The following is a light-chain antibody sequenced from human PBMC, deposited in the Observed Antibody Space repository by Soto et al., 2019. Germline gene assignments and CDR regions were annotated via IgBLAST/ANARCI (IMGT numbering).Light chain of an antibody. CDR2: GAS. CDR1: QSVSSY. Sequence: ETVLTQSPATLSLSPGERATLSCRASQSVSSYLAWYQQKPGQAPRLLIYGASRRATGIPDRFSGSGSGTEFTLTISRLEPEDFAVYYCQQYGSSTYTFGQGTKVDIK. V-gene: IGKV3-20*01. CDR3: QQYGSSTYT. J-gene: IGKJ2*01.